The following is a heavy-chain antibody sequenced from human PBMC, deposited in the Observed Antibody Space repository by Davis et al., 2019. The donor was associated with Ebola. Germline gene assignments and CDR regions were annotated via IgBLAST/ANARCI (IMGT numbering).Heavy chain of an antibody. V-gene: IGHV3-74*01. D-gene: IGHD1-26*01. J-gene: IGHJ4*02. CDR2: INSDGSST. Sequence: HTGGSLRLSCAASGFTFSSYWMHWVRQAPGKGLVWVSRINSDGSSTSYADSVKGRFTISRDNAKNTLYLQMNSLRAEDTAVYYCARGVGKTAPDYWGQGTLVTVSS. CDR3: ARGVGKTAPDY. CDR1: GFTFSSYW.